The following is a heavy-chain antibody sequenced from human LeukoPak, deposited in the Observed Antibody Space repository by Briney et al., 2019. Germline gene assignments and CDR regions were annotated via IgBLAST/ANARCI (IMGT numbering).Heavy chain of an antibody. V-gene: IGHV4-59*08. CDR3: ARHIVVVPAAMLGGYYYYYGMDV. CDR2: IYYSGST. Sequence: SETLSLTCTVSGGSISSYYWSWIRQPPGKGLEWIGYIYYSGSTNYNPSLKSRVTISVDTSKNQFSLKLSSVTAADTAVYYCARHIVVVPAAMLGGYYYYYGMDVWGQGTTVTVSS. CDR1: GGSISSYY. D-gene: IGHD2-2*01. J-gene: IGHJ6*02.